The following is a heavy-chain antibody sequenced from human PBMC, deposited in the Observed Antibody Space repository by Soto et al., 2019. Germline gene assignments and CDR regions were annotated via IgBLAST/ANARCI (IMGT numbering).Heavy chain of an antibody. D-gene: IGHD2-8*01. V-gene: IGHV3-23*01. CDR2: ITGSGRDT. CDR1: VFTFRNNV. J-gene: IGHJ4*02. Sequence: PRISFADPVFTFRNNVLRWVRHAPGKGLDWVSGITGSGRDTYYADSVKGRFTISRDNSKNMVFLQMNSLRAEDTALYYCAKNGLDNSPSAIDSWGPGTLVTVSS. CDR3: AKNGLDNSPSAIDS.